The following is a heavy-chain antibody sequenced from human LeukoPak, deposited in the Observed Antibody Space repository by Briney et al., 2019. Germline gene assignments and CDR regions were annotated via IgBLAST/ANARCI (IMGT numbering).Heavy chain of an antibody. Sequence: GGSLRLSCAASGFTFSRNVMHWVRQAPGKGLEWVATISYDGNNKFHSDSVKGRFTISRDNAKNSLYLQMNSLRAEDTAVYYCARDSSGFDCWGQGTLVTVSS. CDR3: ARDSSGFDC. V-gene: IGHV3-30*07. CDR1: GFTFSRNV. J-gene: IGHJ4*02. CDR2: ISYDGNNK. D-gene: IGHD3-22*01.